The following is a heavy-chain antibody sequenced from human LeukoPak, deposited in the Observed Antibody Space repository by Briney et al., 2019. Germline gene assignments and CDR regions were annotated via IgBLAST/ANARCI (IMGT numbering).Heavy chain of an antibody. D-gene: IGHD1-14*01. Sequence: SETLSLTCTVSGGSISSYYWSWIRQPPGKGLEWIGYIYYSGSTNYNPSLKSRVTISVDTSKNQFSLKLSSVTAADTAVYYCARVGRDDRALYYFDYWGQGTLVTVSS. V-gene: IGHV4-59*01. CDR2: IYYSGST. CDR3: ARVGRDDRALYYFDY. J-gene: IGHJ4*02. CDR1: GGSISSYY.